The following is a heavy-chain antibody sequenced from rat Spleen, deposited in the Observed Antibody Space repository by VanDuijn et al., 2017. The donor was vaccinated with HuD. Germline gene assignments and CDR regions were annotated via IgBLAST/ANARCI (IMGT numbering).Heavy chain of an antibody. Sequence: EVQLVESGGGLVQPGRSMRLSCAASGFTFNDYYMAWVRQAPTKGLEWVATISSDGGRNFYRDSVKGRFTISRDNAKSSLYLQMDNLRSEDTATYYCARAGYLRDWYFDFWGPGTMVTVSS. V-gene: IGHV5-25*01. D-gene: IGHD2-2*01. J-gene: IGHJ1*01. CDR3: ARAGYLRDWYFDF. CDR1: GFTFNDYY. CDR2: ISSDGGRN.